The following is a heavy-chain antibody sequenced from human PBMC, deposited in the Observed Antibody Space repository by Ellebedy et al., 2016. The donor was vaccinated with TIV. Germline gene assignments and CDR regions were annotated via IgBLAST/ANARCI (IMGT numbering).Heavy chain of an antibody. Sequence: GGSLRLSCAASGFTFSYYAMSWVRQAPGKGLEWVSSINSGGGTFYTDSVKGRFTVSRDSSKNTLYLQMNSLRAEDTAVYYCARRLGYSSSWTEPLAYWGQGTLVTVSS. CDR2: INSGGGT. J-gene: IGHJ4*02. D-gene: IGHD6-13*01. V-gene: IGHV3-23*01. CDR1: GFTFSYYA. CDR3: ARRLGYSSSWTEPLAY.